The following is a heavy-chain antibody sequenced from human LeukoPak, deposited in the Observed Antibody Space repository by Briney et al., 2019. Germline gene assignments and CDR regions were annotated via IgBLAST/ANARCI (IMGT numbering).Heavy chain of an antibody. J-gene: IGHJ4*02. D-gene: IGHD4-11*01. V-gene: IGHV4-34*01. CDR3: ASTPLYSNYFDY. CDR1: GGSFSGYY. CDR2: INHSGST. Sequence: SETLSLTCAVYGGSFSGYYWSWIRQPPGKGLEWIGEINHSGSTNYNPSLKSRVTISVDTSKNQFSLKLSSVTAADTAVYYRASTPLYSNYFDYWGQGTLVTVSS.